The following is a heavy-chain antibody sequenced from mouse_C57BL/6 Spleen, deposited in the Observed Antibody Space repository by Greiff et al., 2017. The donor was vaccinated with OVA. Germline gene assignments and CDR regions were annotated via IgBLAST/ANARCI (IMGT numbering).Heavy chain of an antibody. Sequence: EVKLMESGGGLVQPGGSLSLSCAASGFTFTDYYMSWVRQPPGKALEWLGFIRNKANGYTTEYSASVKGRFTISRDNAQSILDLQMNALRAEDSATYDCARFYDGYYYAMDYWGQGTSVTVSS. J-gene: IGHJ4*01. D-gene: IGHD2-3*01. V-gene: IGHV7-3*01. CDR2: IRNKANGYTT. CDR3: ARFYDGYYYAMDY. CDR1: GFTFTDYY.